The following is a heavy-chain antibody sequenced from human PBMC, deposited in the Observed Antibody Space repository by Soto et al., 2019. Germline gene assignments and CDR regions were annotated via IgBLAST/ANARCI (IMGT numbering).Heavy chain of an antibody. V-gene: IGHV3-66*01. CDR3: AFFFQAEDGIRDIGSVSAFLLNRSSDL. Sequence: KGLEWVSLIQSGGTTYYADSVKGRFTISRDTSENTLHLQMDSLRDEDTAVYYWAFFFQAEDGIRDIGSVSAFLLNRSSDL. CDR2: IQSGGTT. J-gene: IGHJ2*01. D-gene: IGHD3-16*02.